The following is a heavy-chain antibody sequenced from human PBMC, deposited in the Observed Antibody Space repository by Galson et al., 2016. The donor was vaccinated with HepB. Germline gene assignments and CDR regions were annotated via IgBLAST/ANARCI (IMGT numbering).Heavy chain of an antibody. CDR2: IDSDGSST. V-gene: IGHV3-74*01. CDR3: ARGTASSGSPSWFDP. D-gene: IGHD3-22*01. CDR1: GFTFSTYR. Sequence: SLRLSCAASGFTFSTYRMHWVRQAPGKGLVWVARIDSDGSSTNYAAFAKGRFTISRDNTKNTLNLQMNSLTAEDTAVYYCARGTASSGSPSWFDPWGQGTLVTVSS. J-gene: IGHJ5*02.